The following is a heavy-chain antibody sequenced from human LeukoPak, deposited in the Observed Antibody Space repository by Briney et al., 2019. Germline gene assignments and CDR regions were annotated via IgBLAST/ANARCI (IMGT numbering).Heavy chain of an antibody. CDR1: GYTFTGYY. Sequence: GASVKVSCKASGYTFTGYYMHWVRQAPGQGLEWMRWINPNSGGTNYAQKFQGRVTMTRDTSISTAYMELSRLRSDDTAVYYCARGIVVVPAASHYYYYGMDVWGQGTTVTVSS. CDR3: ARGIVVVPAASHYYYYGMDV. V-gene: IGHV1-2*02. CDR2: INPNSGGT. J-gene: IGHJ6*02. D-gene: IGHD2-2*01.